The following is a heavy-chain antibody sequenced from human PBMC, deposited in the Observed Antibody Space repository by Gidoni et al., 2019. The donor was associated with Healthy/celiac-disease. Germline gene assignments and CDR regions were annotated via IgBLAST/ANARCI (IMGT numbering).Heavy chain of an antibody. CDR2: ISSSSSTI. CDR3: ARDNWNYQCYDY. CDR1: VFTFISYI. D-gene: IGHD1-7*01. Sequence: EEQRVESGGGLVQPGGSLRLYCAASVFTFISYIMNWVRQAPGKGLEWVSYISSSSSTIYYADSVKGRFTISRDNAKNSLYLQMNSLRAEDTAVYYCARDNWNYQCYDYWGQGTLVTVSS. J-gene: IGHJ4*02. V-gene: IGHV3-48*01.